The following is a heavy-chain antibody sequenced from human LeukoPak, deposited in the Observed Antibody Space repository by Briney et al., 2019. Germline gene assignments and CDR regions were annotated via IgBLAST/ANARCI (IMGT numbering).Heavy chain of an antibody. CDR1: GFTFSSYW. D-gene: IGHD3-9*01. J-gene: IGHJ6*02. CDR2: IKRDGSEK. CDR3: AREGGYYDILTGYYTYYYYGMDV. Sequence: GGSLRLSCAASGFTFSSYWMSWVRQAPGKGLEGVANIKRDGSEKYYVDSVKGRFTISRDNAKNSLYLQMNSLRAEDTAVYYCAREGGYYDILTGYYTYYYYGMDVWGQGTTVTVSS. V-gene: IGHV3-7*01.